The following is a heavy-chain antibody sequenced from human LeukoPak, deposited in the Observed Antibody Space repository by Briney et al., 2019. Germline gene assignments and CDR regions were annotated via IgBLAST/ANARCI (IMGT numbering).Heavy chain of an antibody. Sequence: GGSLRLSCAASGFTFSSYGMHWVRQAPGKGLEWVAVISYDGSNKYYADSVKGRSTISRDNSKNTLHLQMNSLRAEDTAVYYCAKGVIRFSGSGYYGMDVWGKGTTVTVSS. CDR2: ISYDGSNK. D-gene: IGHD3-10*01. V-gene: IGHV3-30*18. CDR3: AKGVIRFSGSGYYGMDV. CDR1: GFTFSSYG. J-gene: IGHJ6*04.